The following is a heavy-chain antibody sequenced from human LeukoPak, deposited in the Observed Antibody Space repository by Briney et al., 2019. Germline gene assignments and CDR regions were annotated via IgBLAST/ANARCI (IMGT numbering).Heavy chain of an antibody. CDR1: GFTFSSYS. CDR3: ARTLQIYDSSGYSSS. D-gene: IGHD3-22*01. V-gene: IGHV3-21*01. Sequence: PGGSLRLSCAASGFTFSSYSMNWVRQAPGKGLEWVSSISSGSSYIYYADSVKGRFTISRDNAKNSLYLQMNSLRAEDTAVYYCARTLQIYDSSGYSSSGGLGTLVTVSS. CDR2: ISSGSSYI. J-gene: IGHJ4*02.